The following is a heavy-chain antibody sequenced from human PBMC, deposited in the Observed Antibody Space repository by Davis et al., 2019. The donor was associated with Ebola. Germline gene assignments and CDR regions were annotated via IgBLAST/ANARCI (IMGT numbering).Heavy chain of an antibody. V-gene: IGHV3-7*01. CDR1: GFTFTTYW. J-gene: IGHJ5*01. Sequence: LGGSLRLSCAASGFTFTTYWMSWVRQAPGKGLEWVANIRQDGNSAHYVDSVEGRFTISRDNAKNSLSLQMNSLRAEDTAVYYCVRDLGFYRLDSWGQGTLVTVSS. D-gene: IGHD3-10*01. CDR3: VRDLGFYRLDS. CDR2: IRQDGNSA.